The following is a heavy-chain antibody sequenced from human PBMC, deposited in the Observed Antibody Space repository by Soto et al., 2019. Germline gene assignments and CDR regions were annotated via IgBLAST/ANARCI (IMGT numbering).Heavy chain of an antibody. CDR3: TTAPPDYYGSGSYLRYFED. CDR1: GFTFSNAW. CDR2: IKSKTDGGTT. V-gene: IGHV3-15*01. J-gene: IGHJ4*02. Sequence: GGSLRLSCAASGFTFSNAWMSWVRQAPGKGLEWVGRIKSKTDGGTTDYAAPVKGRFTISRDDSKNTLYLQMNSLKTEDTAVYYCTTAPPDYYGSGSYLRYFEDWGQGTLVTVS. D-gene: IGHD3-10*01.